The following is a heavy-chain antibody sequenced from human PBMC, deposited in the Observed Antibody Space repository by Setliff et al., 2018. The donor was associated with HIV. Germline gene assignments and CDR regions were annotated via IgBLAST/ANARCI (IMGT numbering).Heavy chain of an antibody. CDR3: ARPNYYDSSGSFDY. CDR1: GFTFSSFE. CDR2: ISSSGTTI. D-gene: IGHD3-22*01. J-gene: IGHJ4*02. Sequence: GGSLRLSCAASGFTFSSFEMNWVRQAPGKGLEWVSYISSSGTTIYYADSVKGRFTISRDNAKNSLYLQMNSLRAEDTAVYYCARPNYYDSSGSFDYWGQGTLVTV. V-gene: IGHV3-48*03.